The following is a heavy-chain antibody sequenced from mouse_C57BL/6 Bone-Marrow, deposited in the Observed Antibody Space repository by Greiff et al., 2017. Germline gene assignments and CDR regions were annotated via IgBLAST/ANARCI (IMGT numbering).Heavy chain of an antibody. CDR2: ILPGSGST. J-gene: IGHJ4*01. Sequence: LEWVGEILPGSGSTNYNEKFKGKATFTADTSSNTAYMQPSSMTTEDSAIYYCARPPSYSNRYYYAMDYWGQATSVTVSS. D-gene: IGHD2-5*01. CDR3: ARPPSYSNRYYYAMDY. V-gene: IGHV1-9*01.